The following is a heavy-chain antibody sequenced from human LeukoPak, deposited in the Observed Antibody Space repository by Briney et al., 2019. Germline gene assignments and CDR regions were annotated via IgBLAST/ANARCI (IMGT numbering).Heavy chain of an antibody. CDR3: ARGHLDDYVWGSYLGDY. D-gene: IGHD3-16*01. CDR1: GQSMSRGYF. J-gene: IGHJ4*02. Sequence: SETLSLNCTVSGQSMSRGYFWGWIRQPPGKGLEWIGSVFHSGSTHYNPSLKSRVTISVDTSKNQFSLKLSSVTAADTAVYYCARGHLDDYVWGSYLGDYWGQGTLVTVSS. V-gene: IGHV4-38-2*02. CDR2: VFHSGST.